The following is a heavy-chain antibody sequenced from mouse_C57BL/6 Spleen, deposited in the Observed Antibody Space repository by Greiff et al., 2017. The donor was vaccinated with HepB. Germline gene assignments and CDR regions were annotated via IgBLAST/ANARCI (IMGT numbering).Heavy chain of an antibody. CDR2: ISGGGGNT. D-gene: IGHD2-3*01. J-gene: IGHJ1*03. Sequence: DVKLVESGGGLVKPGGSLKLSCAASGFTFSSYTMSWVRQTPEKRLEWVATISGGGGNTYYPDSVKGRFTISRDNAKNTLYLQMSSLRSEDTALYYCARRGWDYWYFDVWGTGTTVTVSS. CDR3: ARRGWDYWYFDV. CDR1: GFTFSSYT. V-gene: IGHV5-9*01.